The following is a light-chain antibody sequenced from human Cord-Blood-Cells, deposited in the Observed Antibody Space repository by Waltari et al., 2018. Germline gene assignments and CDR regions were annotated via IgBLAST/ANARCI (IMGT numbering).Light chain of an antibody. CDR2: DAS. CDR3: QQYDNLPYT. J-gene: IGKJ2*01. Sequence: DIQMTQSPSSLSACVGDRVTTTCQESQDISNYLNWYQQKPGKAPKLLIYDASNLETGVPSRFSGSGSGTDFTFTISSLQPEDIATYYCQQYDNLPYTFGQGTKLEIK. CDR1: QDISNY. V-gene: IGKV1-33*01.